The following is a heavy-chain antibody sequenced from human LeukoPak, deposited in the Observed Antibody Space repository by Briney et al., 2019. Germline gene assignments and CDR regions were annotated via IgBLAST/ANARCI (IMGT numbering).Heavy chain of an antibody. J-gene: IGHJ4*02. Sequence: GESLKISCKGSGYSFTSYWIGWVRQMPGRGLEWMGIIYPGDSDTRYSPSFQGQVTISADKPISTAYLQWSSLKASDTAMYYCATAQDSAAARHFDYWGRGTLVTVSS. V-gene: IGHV5-51*04. CDR3: ATAQDSAAARHFDY. CDR1: GYSFTSYW. D-gene: IGHD6-6*01. CDR2: IYPGDSDT.